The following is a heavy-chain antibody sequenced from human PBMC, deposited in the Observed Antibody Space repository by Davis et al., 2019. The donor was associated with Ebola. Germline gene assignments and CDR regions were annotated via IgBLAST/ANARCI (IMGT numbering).Heavy chain of an antibody. CDR3: ARTGMDCSSTSCYPWFDP. CDR2: ISYDGSNK. CDR1: GFTFSSYA. Sequence: GGSLRPSCAASGFTFSSYAMHWVRQAPGKGLEWVAVISYDGSNKYYADSVKGRFTISRDNSKNTLYLQMNSLRAEDTAVYYCARTGMDCSSTSCYPWFDPWGQGTLVTVSS. D-gene: IGHD2-2*01. V-gene: IGHV3-30-3*01. J-gene: IGHJ5*02.